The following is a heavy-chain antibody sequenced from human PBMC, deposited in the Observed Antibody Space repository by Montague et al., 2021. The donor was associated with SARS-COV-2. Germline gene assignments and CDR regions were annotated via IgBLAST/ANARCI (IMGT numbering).Heavy chain of an antibody. CDR3: ARTGLGDYDILTGYTVNAFDI. CDR1: GGSISSYY. V-gene: IGHV4-59*01. Sequence: SETLSLTCTVSGGSISSYYWSWIRQPPGKGLEWIGYIYHSGSTNYNPSLKSRATISVDTSKNQFSLKLSSVTAADTAVYYCARTGLGDYDILTGYTVNAFDIWGQGTMVTVSS. CDR2: IYHSGST. D-gene: IGHD3-9*01. J-gene: IGHJ3*02.